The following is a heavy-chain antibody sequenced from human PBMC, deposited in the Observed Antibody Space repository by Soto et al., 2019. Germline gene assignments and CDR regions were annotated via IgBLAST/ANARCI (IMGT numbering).Heavy chain of an antibody. CDR2: ISSSSSYI. CDR3: ARGGYYDSSGYPTGY. J-gene: IGHJ4*02. V-gene: IGHV3-21*01. CDR1: GFTFSSYS. D-gene: IGHD3-22*01. Sequence: PGGSLRLSXAASGFTFSSYSMNWVRQAPGKGLEWVSSISSSSSYIYYADSVKGRFTISRDNAKNSLYLQMNSLRAEDTAVYYCARGGYYDSSGYPTGYWGQGTLVTVSS.